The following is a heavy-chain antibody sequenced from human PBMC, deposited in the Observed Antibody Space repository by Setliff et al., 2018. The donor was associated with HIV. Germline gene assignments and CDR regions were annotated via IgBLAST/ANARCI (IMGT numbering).Heavy chain of an antibody. V-gene: IGHV3-33*01. CDR3: AREQGGYGGGFDY. CDR1: GFTFSSYG. D-gene: IGHD5-12*01. CDR2: IWFDGSNK. Sequence: LRLSCAASGFTFSSYGMHWVRQAPGKGLEWVAVIWFDGSNKYYADSVRGRFTISRDKSKNTLHLQMNSLRAEDTAVYYCAREQGGYGGGFDYWGQGTLVTVSS. J-gene: IGHJ4*02.